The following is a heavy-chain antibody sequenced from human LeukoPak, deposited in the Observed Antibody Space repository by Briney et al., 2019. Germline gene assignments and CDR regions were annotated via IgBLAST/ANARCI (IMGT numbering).Heavy chain of an antibody. D-gene: IGHD5-18*01. CDR3: ARTESDTAMVRGRYYFDY. Sequence: PSETLSLTCTVSGGPISSGGYYWSWIRQHPGKGLEWIGYIYYSGSTYYNPSLKSRVTISVDTSKNQFSLKLSSVTAADTAVYYCARTESDTAMVRGRYYFDYWGQGTLVTVSS. J-gene: IGHJ4*02. V-gene: IGHV4-31*03. CDR1: GGPISSGGYY. CDR2: IYYSGST.